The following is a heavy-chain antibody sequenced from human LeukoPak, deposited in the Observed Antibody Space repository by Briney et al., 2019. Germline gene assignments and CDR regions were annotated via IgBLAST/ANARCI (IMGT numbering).Heavy chain of an antibody. D-gene: IGHD2/OR15-2a*01. CDR1: GGSISSYY. Sequence: SETLSLTCTVSGGSISSYYWRWIRQPPGKGLEWIGYIYYSGSTNYNPSLKSRVTISVDTSKNQFSLKLSSVTAADTAVYHCARGDFYAFDIWGQGTMVTVSS. J-gene: IGHJ3*02. CDR3: ARGDFYAFDI. CDR2: IYYSGST. V-gene: IGHV4-59*01.